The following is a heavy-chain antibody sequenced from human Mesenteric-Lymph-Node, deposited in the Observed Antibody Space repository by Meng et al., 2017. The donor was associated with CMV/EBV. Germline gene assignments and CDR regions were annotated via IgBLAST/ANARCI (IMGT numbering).Heavy chain of an antibody. V-gene: IGHV1-69*01. Sequence: KTYGGNFSRHAISWVRQAPGQGLEWMGGIITIFGTANYAQNVQGRVEITADESSSTAYMELSSLRSEDTAIYYCARPPLTGDFYYHYWGQGTLVTVSS. CDR2: IITIFGTA. CDR1: GGNFSRHA. D-gene: IGHD7-27*01. CDR3: ARPPLTGDFYYHY. J-gene: IGHJ4*02.